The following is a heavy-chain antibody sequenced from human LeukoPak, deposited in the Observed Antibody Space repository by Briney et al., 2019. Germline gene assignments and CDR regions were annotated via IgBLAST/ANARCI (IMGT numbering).Heavy chain of an antibody. CDR3: ARDSSSGRGAFDI. J-gene: IGHJ3*02. V-gene: IGHV1-69*05. D-gene: IGHD6-6*01. Sequence: ASVKVSCKASGGTFSSYAISWVRQAPGQGLEWMGGIIPIFGTANYAQKFQGRVTITTDESTSTAYMELSSLRSEDTAVYYCARDSSSGRGAFDIWGQGTMDTVSS. CDR2: IIPIFGTA. CDR1: GGTFSSYA.